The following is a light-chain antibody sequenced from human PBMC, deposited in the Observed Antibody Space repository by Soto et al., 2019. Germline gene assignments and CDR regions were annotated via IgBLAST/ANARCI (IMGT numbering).Light chain of an antibody. CDR2: DAS. V-gene: IGKV1-33*01. J-gene: IGKJ4*01. CDR1: QDITNY. CDR3: QQYDDLPLT. Sequence: DIQMTQSPSSLSASVGDRVTISCQASQDITNYLSWYQQKPGKAPKLLIYDASTLATGVPSRFIGRGSGTDFTFTISSRQPEDFATYFCQQYDDLPLTFGGGTKVEIK.